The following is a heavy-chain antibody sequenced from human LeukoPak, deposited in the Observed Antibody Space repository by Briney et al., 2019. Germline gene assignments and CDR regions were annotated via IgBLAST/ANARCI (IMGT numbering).Heavy chain of an antibody. D-gene: IGHD3-10*01. Sequence: SETLSLTCTVSGGSISSYYWSWIRQPPGKGLEWIGYIYDSGSTNYDPSLKSRVTISLDTSKKQFSLKLTSATATDTAVFYCAGHYYGSGSSPMDVWGQGTTVTVSS. CDR1: GGSISSYY. J-gene: IGHJ6*02. V-gene: IGHV4-59*08. CDR3: AGHYYGSGSSPMDV. CDR2: IYDSGST.